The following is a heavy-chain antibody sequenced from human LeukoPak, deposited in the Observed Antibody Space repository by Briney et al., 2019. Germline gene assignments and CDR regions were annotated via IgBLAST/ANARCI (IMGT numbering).Heavy chain of an antibody. D-gene: IGHD6-25*01. CDR3: ARDLATSRFSGYDY. CDR2: ISASGDRT. V-gene: IGHV3-23*01. J-gene: IGHJ4*02. CDR1: GFTFNSHA. Sequence: AGGSLRLSCAASGFTFNSHAMSWVRQAPGKGPEWVSQISASGDRTDYADSVRRRFTISRDNSRNTLFLQMNRLTADDTALYYCARDLATSRFSGYDYWGQGTLVTVSS.